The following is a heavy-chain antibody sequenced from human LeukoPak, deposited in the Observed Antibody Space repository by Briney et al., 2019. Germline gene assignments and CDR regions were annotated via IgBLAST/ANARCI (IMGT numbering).Heavy chain of an antibody. J-gene: IGHJ4*02. CDR3: AREESGGYFDY. CDR1: GFTVSSKY. V-gene: IGHV3-66*01. Sequence: PGGSLTLSCAASGFTVSSKYMSWVRQAPGKGLEWVTVIYSGGSTYYADSVKGRFTISRDNSKNTVYLQMYSLRAEDTAVYYCAREESGGYFDYWGQGTLVTVSS. CDR2: IYSGGST. D-gene: IGHD2-8*02.